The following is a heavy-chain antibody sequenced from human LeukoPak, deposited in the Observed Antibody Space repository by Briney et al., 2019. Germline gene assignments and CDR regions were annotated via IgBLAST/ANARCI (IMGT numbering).Heavy chain of an antibody. D-gene: IGHD1-1*01. Sequence: SETLSLTCTVSGGSITSYYWSWIRQSAGKGLEWIGRIYITGSTTYNPSLKSRVTMSLDTSKNQFSLKLSSVTAADTAVYYCARVSWFPGTSYYYIDVWGKGTTVTVSS. V-gene: IGHV4-4*07. CDR2: IYITGST. J-gene: IGHJ6*03. CDR1: GGSITSYY. CDR3: ARVSWFPGTSYYYIDV.